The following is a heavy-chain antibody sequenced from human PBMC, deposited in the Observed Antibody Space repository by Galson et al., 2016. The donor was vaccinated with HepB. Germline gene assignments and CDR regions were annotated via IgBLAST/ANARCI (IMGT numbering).Heavy chain of an antibody. J-gene: IGHJ4*02. CDR1: GFIFSDQA. V-gene: IGHV3-23*01. D-gene: IGHD1-26*01. CDR3: ARHNLGAAFVQF. CDR2: INGGGDTT. Sequence: SLRLSCAGSGFIFSDQAMSWVRQAPGKELEWVSAINGGGDTTFYADSVKGRFIVSRDNSEDTLYLQMNSLRAEDTALYYCARHNLGAAFVQFWGPGTLVTVSS.